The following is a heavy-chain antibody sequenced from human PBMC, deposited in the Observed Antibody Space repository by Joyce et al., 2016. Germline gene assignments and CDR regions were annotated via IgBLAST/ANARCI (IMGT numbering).Heavy chain of an antibody. CDR1: GFTFGSYG. CDR2: IWDNGIKK. Sequence: QLVESGGGVVQPGGSLRLSCAASGFTFGSYGMHWVRQAPGKGLEWTAAIWDNGIKKSYRASVKGRFTVSRDNSKDTLYLQMSSLRVEDTSFYYCVKNVIDPWALDSWGQGTLVTVSS. CDR3: VKNVIDPWALDS. D-gene: IGHD3-16*01. V-gene: IGHV3-33*06. J-gene: IGHJ4*02.